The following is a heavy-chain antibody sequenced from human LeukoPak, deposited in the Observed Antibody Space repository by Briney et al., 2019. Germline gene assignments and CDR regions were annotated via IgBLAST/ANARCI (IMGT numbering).Heavy chain of an antibody. Sequence: GGSLRLSCAASGFTFSSYAMSWVRQAPGKGLEWVSAISGSGGSTYYADSVKGRFTISRDNAKNTLYLQMISLRAEDTAVYYCAHIAVAVQDYWGQGTLVTVSS. D-gene: IGHD6-19*01. CDR3: AHIAVAVQDY. J-gene: IGHJ4*02. CDR2: ISGSGGST. V-gene: IGHV3-23*01. CDR1: GFTFSSYA.